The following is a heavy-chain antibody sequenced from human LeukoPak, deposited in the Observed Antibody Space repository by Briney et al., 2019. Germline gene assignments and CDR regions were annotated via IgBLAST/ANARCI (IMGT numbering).Heavy chain of an antibody. CDR3: ARVWVRSGGSCYDP. CDR1: GGSISSGSYY. V-gene: IGHV4-61*02. J-gene: IGHJ5*02. CDR2: IYTSGST. D-gene: IGHD2-15*01. Sequence: SGTLSLTCTVSGGSISSGSYYWSWIRQPAGKGLEWIGRIYTSGSTNYNPSLKSRVTISVDTSKNQFSLKLSSVTAADTAVYYCARVWVRSGGSCYDPWGQGTLVTVSS.